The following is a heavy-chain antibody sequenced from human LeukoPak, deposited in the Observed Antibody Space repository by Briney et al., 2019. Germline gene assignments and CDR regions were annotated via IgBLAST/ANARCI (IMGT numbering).Heavy chain of an antibody. J-gene: IGHJ4*02. CDR1: GFTLSSYE. CDR2: ISSSGSTI. V-gene: IGHV3-48*03. CDR3: ARVHSSSWYYFDY. D-gene: IGHD6-13*01. Sequence: GGSLRLSCAASGFTLSSYEMNWVRQSPGKGREWVSYISSSGSTIYCADSVKGRFTISRDNAKNSLYLQMNSLRAEDTAVYYCARVHSSSWYYFDYWGQGTLVTVSS.